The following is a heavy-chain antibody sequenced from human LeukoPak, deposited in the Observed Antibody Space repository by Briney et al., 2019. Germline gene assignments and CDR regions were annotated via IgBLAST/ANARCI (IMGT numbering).Heavy chain of an antibody. J-gene: IGHJ6*02. CDR3: AKDEVVATTYYYYGMDV. CDR1: GFTFSSYG. V-gene: IGHV3-30*18. Sequence: GGSLRLSCAASGFTFSSYGMHWVRQAPGKGLEWVAVISYDGSNKYYADSVKGRFTISRDNSKNTLYLQMNSLRAEDTAVYYCAKDEVVATTYYYYGMDVWGQGTTVTVSS. D-gene: IGHD2-15*01. CDR2: ISYDGSNK.